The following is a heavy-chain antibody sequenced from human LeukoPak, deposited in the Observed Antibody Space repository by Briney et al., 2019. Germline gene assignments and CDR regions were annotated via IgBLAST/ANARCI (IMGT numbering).Heavy chain of an antibody. CDR2: ISAYNGNT. J-gene: IGHJ5*02. Sequence: ASVKVSCKASGYTFTNYGINWVRQAPGQGLEWMGWISAYNGNTNYVQKLQGRVTMTTDTSTSTAYMELRSLRSDDTAVYYCARGASNPLGYSSGWYYWFDPWGQGTLVTVSS. CDR3: ARGASNPLGYSSGWYYWFDP. CDR1: GYTFTNYG. V-gene: IGHV1-18*01. D-gene: IGHD6-19*01.